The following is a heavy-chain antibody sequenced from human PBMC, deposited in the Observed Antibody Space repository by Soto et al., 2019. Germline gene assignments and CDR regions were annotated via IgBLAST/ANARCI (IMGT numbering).Heavy chain of an antibody. CDR3: ARQQITMVRGVKGAFDI. Sequence: SETLSLTCTVSGGSISSSSYYWGWIRQPPGKGLEWIGSIYYSGSTYYNPSLKSRVTISVDTSKNQFSLKLSSVTAADTAVYHCARQQITMVRGVKGAFDIWGQGTMVTVSS. D-gene: IGHD3-10*01. J-gene: IGHJ3*02. CDR1: GGSISSSSYY. CDR2: IYYSGST. V-gene: IGHV4-39*01.